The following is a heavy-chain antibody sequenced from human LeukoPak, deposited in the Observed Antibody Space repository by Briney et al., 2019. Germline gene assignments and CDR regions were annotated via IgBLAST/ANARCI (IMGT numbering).Heavy chain of an antibody. CDR2: ISYDGSNK. D-gene: IGHD2-8*01. Sequence: PGGSLRLSCAASGFTFSSYGMHWVRQAPGKGLEWVAVISYDGSNKYYADSVKGRFTISRDNSRNTLYLQMNSLRAEDSAVYYCAAQPCINGICYLDYWGQGTLVTVSS. J-gene: IGHJ4*02. CDR1: GFTFSSYG. V-gene: IGHV3-30*03. CDR3: AAQPCINGICYLDY.